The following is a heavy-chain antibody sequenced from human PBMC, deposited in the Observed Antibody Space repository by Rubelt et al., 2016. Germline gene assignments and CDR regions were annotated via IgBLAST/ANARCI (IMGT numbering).Heavy chain of an antibody. D-gene: IGHD4-17*01. CDR1: GYTFTSYG. V-gene: IGHV1-18*01. CDR2: ISAYNGNT. Sequence: QVQLVQSGAEVKKPGASVKVSCKASGYTFTSYGISWVRQAPGQGLEWMGWISAYNGNTNYAQKLQGRVTMTTDTSTSTAYMELSGLRSEDTAVYYCASAYGDYAYYYYGMDVWGQGTTVTVSS. J-gene: IGHJ6*02. CDR3: ASAYGDYAYYYYGMDV.